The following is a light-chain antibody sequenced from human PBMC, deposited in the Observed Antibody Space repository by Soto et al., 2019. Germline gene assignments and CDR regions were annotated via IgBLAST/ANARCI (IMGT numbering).Light chain of an antibody. CDR1: QGVNRW. Sequence: DIQMTQSPSSVAASVGDRVTLTCRASQGVNRWLAWYQQKPGKAPKVLIYAASSLQSGVPSRFSGSGSGTDFTLTISNLQPEDFATYYCQQTNSFPRTFGQGTKVEI. J-gene: IGKJ1*01. CDR2: AAS. V-gene: IGKV1-12*01. CDR3: QQTNSFPRT.